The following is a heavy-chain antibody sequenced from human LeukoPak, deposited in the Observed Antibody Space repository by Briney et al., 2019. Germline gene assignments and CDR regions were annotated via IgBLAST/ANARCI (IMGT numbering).Heavy chain of an antibody. Sequence: SEALSLTCTVSGYSISSGPYYWGWIRQPPGKGLEWIGNICYGENTYYNPSLKSRVTISIDTSKNQFYLKLSSLTAADTAVYYCARRDDSSGYHKIFDYWGPGTLVTVSS. V-gene: IGHV4-39*01. J-gene: IGHJ4*02. CDR1: GYSISSGPYY. CDR2: ICYGENT. D-gene: IGHD3-22*01. CDR3: ARRDDSSGYHKIFDY.